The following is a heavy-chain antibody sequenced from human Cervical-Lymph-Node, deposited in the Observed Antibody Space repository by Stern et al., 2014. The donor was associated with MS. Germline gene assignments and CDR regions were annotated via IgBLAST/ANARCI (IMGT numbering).Heavy chain of an antibody. CDR3: ARGGGLVGYFDY. Sequence: VQLVESGAAVKKPGSSVKVSCKASGDTFSSSAINWVRQVPGQGLEWMGGITPVFGTTNYAQKFQGRVTITADKSTNTAYMELMTLRSEDTAVYYCARGGGLVGYFDYWGQGTLVSVSS. D-gene: IGHD1-26*01. CDR1: GDTFSSSA. J-gene: IGHJ4*02. CDR2: ITPVFGTT. V-gene: IGHV1-69*06.